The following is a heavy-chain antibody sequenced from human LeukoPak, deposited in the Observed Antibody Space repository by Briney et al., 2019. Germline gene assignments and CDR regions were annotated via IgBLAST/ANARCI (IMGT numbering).Heavy chain of an antibody. J-gene: IGHJ4*02. Sequence: SETLSLTCAVSGGSISSGGYSWSWIRQPPGKGLEWIGYIYHSGSTYYNPSPKSRVTISVDRSKNQFSLKLSSVTAADTAVYYCARDSSGSLYFDYWGQGTLVTVSS. CDR2: IYHSGST. CDR3: ARDSSGSLYFDY. D-gene: IGHD3-22*01. V-gene: IGHV4-30-2*01. CDR1: GGSISSGGYS.